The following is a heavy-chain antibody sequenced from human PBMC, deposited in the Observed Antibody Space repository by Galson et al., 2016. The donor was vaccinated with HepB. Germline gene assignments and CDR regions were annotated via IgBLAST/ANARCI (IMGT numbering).Heavy chain of an antibody. CDR3: ARDGGWNLDN. Sequence: SLRLSCAASGFTLSSYSMNWVRQAPGKGLEWVSFITSDSSTIYYADSVKGRFTISRDNAKNSLYLQMNSLRDGDTAVYHSARDGGWNLDNWGQGTLVTVSS. CDR2: ITSDSSTI. CDR1: GFTLSSYS. V-gene: IGHV3-48*02. D-gene: IGHD6-19*01. J-gene: IGHJ4*02.